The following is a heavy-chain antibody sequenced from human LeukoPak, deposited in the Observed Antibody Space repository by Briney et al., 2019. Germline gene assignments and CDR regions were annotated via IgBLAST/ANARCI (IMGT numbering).Heavy chain of an antibody. CDR2: INGDNGNT. CDR3: ARSSSGTYHY. V-gene: IGHV1-3*01. Sequence: ASVTVSFKTSGYTFPSYTMHWLRQAPGQSPEWMGSINGDNGNTRYSEKFQDRVTFTRNTSASSAYMELSSLRFEDTAVYYCARSSSGTYHYWGQGTLVTVSS. D-gene: IGHD3-10*01. CDR1: GYTFPSYT. J-gene: IGHJ4*02.